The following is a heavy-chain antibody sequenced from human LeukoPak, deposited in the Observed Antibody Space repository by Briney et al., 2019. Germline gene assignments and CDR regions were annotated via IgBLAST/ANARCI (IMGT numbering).Heavy chain of an antibody. CDR3: ARVTGTKIDY. V-gene: IGHV4-34*01. J-gene: IGHJ4*02. D-gene: IGHD1-20*01. CDR1: GGSFSGYY. Sequence: PSETLSLTCAVYGGSFSGYYWSWIRQPPGKGLEWIGEINHSGSTNYNPSLKSRVTISVDTSKNQFSLKLSSVTAADTAMYYCARVTGTKIDYWGQGTLVTVSS. CDR2: INHSGST.